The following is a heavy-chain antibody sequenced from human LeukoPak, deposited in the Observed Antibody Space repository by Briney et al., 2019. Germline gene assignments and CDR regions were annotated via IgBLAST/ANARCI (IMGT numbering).Heavy chain of an antibody. CDR1: GGSISSSSW. CDR2: IYHSGST. CDR3: ARATQGMVRGVIITD. J-gene: IGHJ4*02. D-gene: IGHD3-10*01. V-gene: IGHV4-4*02. Sequence: SETLSLTCAVCGGSISSSSWWSLVRQPPGKGLEWIGEIYHSGSTNYNPSLKSRVTISVDKSKNQFSLKLSSVTAADTAVYYCARATQGMVRGVIITDWGQGTPVTVSS.